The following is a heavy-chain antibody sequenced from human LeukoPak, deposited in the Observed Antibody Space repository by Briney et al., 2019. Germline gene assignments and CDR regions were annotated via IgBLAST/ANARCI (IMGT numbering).Heavy chain of an antibody. CDR3: ARDRGIAVAGTIVWYYYYGMDV. D-gene: IGHD6-19*01. J-gene: IGHJ6*02. Sequence: ASVKVSCKASGYTFTGYYMHWVRQAPGQGLEWMGWINPNSSGTNYAQKFQGRVTMTRDTSISTAYMELSRLRSDDTAVYYCARDRGIAVAGTIVWYYYYGMDVWGQGTTVTVSS. V-gene: IGHV1-2*02. CDR1: GYTFTGYY. CDR2: INPNSSGT.